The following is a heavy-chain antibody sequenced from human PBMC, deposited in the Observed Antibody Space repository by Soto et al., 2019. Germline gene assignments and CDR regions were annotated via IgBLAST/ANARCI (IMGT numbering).Heavy chain of an antibody. D-gene: IGHD5-12*01. CDR3: AREMATMLGPDY. Sequence: PGGARIRSCSASELNFSDYYRSSLRQAPGKGLEWVSYISSSSSYTNYADSVKGRFTISRDNAKNSLYLQMNSLRAEDTAVYYCAREMATMLGPDYWGQGTLVTVSS. J-gene: IGHJ4*02. CDR1: ELNFSDYY. CDR2: ISSSSSYT. V-gene: IGHV3-11*06.